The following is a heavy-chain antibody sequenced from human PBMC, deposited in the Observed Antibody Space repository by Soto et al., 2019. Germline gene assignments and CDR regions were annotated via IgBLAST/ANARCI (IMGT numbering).Heavy chain of an antibody. Sequence: GASVKVSCKASGFTFTSSAVQWVRQARGQRLEWIGWIVVGSGNTNYAQKFQERVTITRDMSTSTAYMELSSLRSEDTAVYYRAATQPDIVLMVYAADYYGMDVWGQGTTVTVSS. V-gene: IGHV1-58*01. CDR1: GFTFTSSA. J-gene: IGHJ6*02. D-gene: IGHD2-8*01. CDR3: AATQPDIVLMVYAADYYGMDV. CDR2: IVVGSGNT.